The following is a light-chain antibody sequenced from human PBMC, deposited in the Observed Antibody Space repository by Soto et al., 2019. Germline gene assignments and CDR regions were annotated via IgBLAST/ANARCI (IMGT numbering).Light chain of an antibody. V-gene: IGKV1-39*01. CDR2: AAS. CDR3: QQSYSTPFT. J-gene: IGKJ3*01. Sequence: DIQMTQSPSSLSASVGDRVTITCRASQSISSSLNWYQQKPGKAPKLLIYAASSLQSGVPSRFSGSGSGTDFTLTISSLQPEDFATYYGQQSYSTPFTFGPGTKVDIK. CDR1: QSISSS.